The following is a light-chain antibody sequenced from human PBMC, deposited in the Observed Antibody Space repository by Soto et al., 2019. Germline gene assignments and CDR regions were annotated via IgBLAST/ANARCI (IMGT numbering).Light chain of an antibody. V-gene: IGLV4-69*01. CDR3: QTWGTGIQV. CDR2: LNSDGSH. J-gene: IGLJ2*01. Sequence: QLVLTQSPSASASLGASVKLTCTLSSGHSSYAIAWHQQQPERGPRYLMKLNSDGSHNKGDGIPDRFSGSSSGAERYLTISRLQSEDEADYYCQTWGTGIQVFGGGTKLPVL. CDR1: SGHSSYA.